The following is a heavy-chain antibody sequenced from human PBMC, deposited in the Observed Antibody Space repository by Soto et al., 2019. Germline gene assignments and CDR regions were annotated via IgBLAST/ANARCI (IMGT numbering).Heavy chain of an antibody. CDR1: GFTFTRYS. V-gene: IGHV3-21*06. J-gene: IGHJ4*02. Sequence: GGSLRLSCAASGFTFTRYSMNWVRQAPGKGLVWVSSISSTTNYIYYGDSMKGRFTISRDNGKNSLYLEIHSLRAEDTAVYYCARESEDLTSNFDYWGQGTLVTVSS. CDR2: ISSTTNYI. CDR3: ARESEDLTSNFDY.